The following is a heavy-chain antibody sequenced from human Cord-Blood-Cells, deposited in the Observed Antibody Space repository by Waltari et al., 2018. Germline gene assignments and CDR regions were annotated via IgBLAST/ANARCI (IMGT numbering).Heavy chain of an antibody. V-gene: IGHV1-69*06. CDR2: IIPIFGTA. J-gene: IGHJ3*02. CDR3: ARDEGGEEAFDI. D-gene: IGHD3-16*01. Sequence: QVQLVQSGAEVKKPGSSVKVSCKASGGPFSSYSISWVRRAPGQGLGWMGGIIPIFGTANYAQRFQGRVTITADKSTSTAYMELSSLRSEDTAVYYCARDEGGEEAFDIWGQGTMVTVSS. CDR1: GGPFSSYS.